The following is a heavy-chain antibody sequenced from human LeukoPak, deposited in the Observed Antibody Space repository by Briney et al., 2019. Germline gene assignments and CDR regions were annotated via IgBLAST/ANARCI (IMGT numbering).Heavy chain of an antibody. D-gene: IGHD6-13*01. J-gene: IGHJ4*02. Sequence: GASVKVSCKASGYTFTSYYMHWVRQAPGQGLEWMGIINPSGGSTSYAQKFQGRVTMTRDMSTSTVYMELSSLRSEDTAVYYCARDQEQQLVFDYWGQGTLVTVSS. CDR3: ARDQEQQLVFDY. CDR1: GYTFTSYY. V-gene: IGHV1-46*01. CDR2: INPSGGST.